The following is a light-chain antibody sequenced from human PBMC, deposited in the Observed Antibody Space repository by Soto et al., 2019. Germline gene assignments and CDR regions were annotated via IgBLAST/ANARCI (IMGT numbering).Light chain of an antibody. V-gene: IGKV1-5*03. CDR2: KAS. J-gene: IGKJ1*01. CDR1: QSISSW. Sequence: DIQMTQSPSTLSASVGDRVTITCRASQSISSWFAWYQQKPGKAPKLLIYKASSLESGVPSRFSGSGSGIEFTLTISSLQPDDFATYYCQQYNSYSRTFGQGTKVEIK. CDR3: QQYNSYSRT.